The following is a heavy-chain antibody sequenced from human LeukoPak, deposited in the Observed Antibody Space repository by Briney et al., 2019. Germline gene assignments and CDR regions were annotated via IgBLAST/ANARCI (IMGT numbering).Heavy chain of an antibody. V-gene: IGHV4-61*10. J-gene: IGHJ4*02. Sequence: PSQTLSLTCTVSVGSISSGSYYWSWTRQTAGGGLEWVGYVYYSGSAHYNPSLKSRVTISVDTSTSQFSLKLSSVTAADTAVYYCARDRHGDYPGGLVHYFDYWGQGNLVTVSS. D-gene: IGHD4-17*01. CDR3: ARDRHGDYPGGLVHYFDY. CDR1: VGSISSGSYY. CDR2: VYYSGSA.